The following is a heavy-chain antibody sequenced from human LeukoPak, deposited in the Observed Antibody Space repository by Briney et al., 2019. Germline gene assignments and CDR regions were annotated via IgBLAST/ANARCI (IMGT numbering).Heavy chain of an antibody. CDR2: IMQDGSEK. V-gene: IGHV3-7*01. J-gene: IGHJ6*03. CDR3: ARDNSGYDANYNYYYYMDV. D-gene: IGHD5-12*01. CDR1: GFAFNGYW. Sequence: GGSLRLSCAASGFAFNGYWMSWVRQAPGKGLEWVANIMQDGSEKYYVDSVKGRFIISGDNAKKSLYLQMNSLRAEDTAVYYCARDNSGYDANYNYYYYMDVWGKGTTVTISS.